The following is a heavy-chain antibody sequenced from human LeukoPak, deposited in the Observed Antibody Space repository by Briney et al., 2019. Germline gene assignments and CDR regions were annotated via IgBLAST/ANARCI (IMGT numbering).Heavy chain of an antibody. CDR3: ASVYLYGMDV. CDR2: INSSGGST. J-gene: IGHJ6*02. V-gene: IGHV1-46*01. D-gene: IGHD2-8*01. Sequence: ASVKVSCKASGYSLTTYYMHWVRQAPGQGLEWMAIINSSGGSTNYAQKFQGRVTMTRDTPTNTVYMELSSLRTEDTAVYYCASVYLYGMDVWGQGTTVTVSS. CDR1: GYSLTTYY.